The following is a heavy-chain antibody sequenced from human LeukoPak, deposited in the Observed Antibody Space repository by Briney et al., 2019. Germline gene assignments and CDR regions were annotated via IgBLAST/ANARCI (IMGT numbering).Heavy chain of an antibody. CDR1: GFTFSSYA. D-gene: IGHD3-22*01. CDR2: ISGSGGST. J-gene: IGHJ4*02. V-gene: IGHV3-23*01. CDR3: AREYEEGGLSYHYDSSGYFDY. Sequence: PGGSLRLSCAASGFTFSSYAMSWVRQAPGKGLEWVSAISGSGGSTYYADSVKGRFTISRDNSKNTLYLQMNSLRAEDTAVYYCAREYEEGGLSYHYDSSGYFDYWGQGTLVTVSS.